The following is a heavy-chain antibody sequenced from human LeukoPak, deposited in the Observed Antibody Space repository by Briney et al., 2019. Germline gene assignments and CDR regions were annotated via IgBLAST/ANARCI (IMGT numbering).Heavy chain of an antibody. CDR2: INTNTGNP. CDR3: ARVRGGATPLSDY. Sequence: GASVKVSCKASGYTFTRYAINWVRQAPGQGLEWMGWINTNTGNPTYAQGFTGRFGFSLDTSVSTAYLQISSLKAEDTATYYCARVRGGATPLSDYWGQGTLVTVSS. CDR1: GYTFTRYA. V-gene: IGHV7-4-1*02. J-gene: IGHJ4*02. D-gene: IGHD1-26*01.